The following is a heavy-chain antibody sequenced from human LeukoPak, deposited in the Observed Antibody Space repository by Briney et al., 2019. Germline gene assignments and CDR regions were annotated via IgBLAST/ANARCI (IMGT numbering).Heavy chain of an antibody. V-gene: IGHV4-38-2*02. CDR3: ARAMSSSFHAFDI. J-gene: IGHJ3*02. CDR2: IYHSGST. Sequence: SETLSLTCTVSGYSISSGYYWGWIRQPPGKGLEWIGSIYHSGSTYYNPSLKSRVTISVDRSKNQFSLKLSSVTAADTAVYYCARAMSSSFHAFDIWGQGTMVTVSS. CDR1: GYSISSGYY. D-gene: IGHD6-6*01.